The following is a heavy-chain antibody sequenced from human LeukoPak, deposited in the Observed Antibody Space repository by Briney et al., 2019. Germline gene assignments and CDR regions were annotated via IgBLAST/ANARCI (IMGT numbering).Heavy chain of an antibody. V-gene: IGHV4-59*08. Sequence: SETLSLTCTVSGGSISGYYWSWIRQPPGKGLEWIGYIYYSGSTNYNPSLKSRVTISVDTSKNQFSLKLSSVTAADTAVYYCARPSSRGSFFDYWGQGTLVTVSS. CDR3: ARPSSRGSFFDY. CDR1: GGSISGYY. J-gene: IGHJ4*02. CDR2: IYYSGST. D-gene: IGHD3-16*01.